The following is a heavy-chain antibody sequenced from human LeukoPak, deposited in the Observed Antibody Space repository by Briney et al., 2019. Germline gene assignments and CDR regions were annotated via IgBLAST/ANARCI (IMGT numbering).Heavy chain of an antibody. D-gene: IGHD3-3*01. CDR3: AREGVGVVDAFDI. CDR2: INPNSGGT. Sequence: ASVKVSCKASGGTFSSYAISWVRQAPGQGLEWMGWINPNSGGTNYAQKFQGWVTMTRDTSISTAYMELSRLRSDDTAVYYCAREGVGVVDAFDIWGQGTMVTVSS. J-gene: IGHJ3*02. CDR1: GGTFSSYA. V-gene: IGHV1-2*04.